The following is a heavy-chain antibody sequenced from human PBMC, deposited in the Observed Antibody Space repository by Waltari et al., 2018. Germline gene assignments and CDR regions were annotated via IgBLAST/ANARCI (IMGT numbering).Heavy chain of an antibody. V-gene: IGHV4-34*01. D-gene: IGHD1-7*01. CDR2: INHSGST. J-gene: IGHJ5*02. Sequence: QVQLQQWGAGLLKPSETLSLTCAVYGGSFSGYYWSWIRQPPGKGLEWIGEINHSGSTNYNPALKSRVTISVDPSKNQFSLKLSSVTAADTAVYYCARGRNYEGFNWFDPWGQGTLVTVSS. CDR1: GGSFSGYY. CDR3: ARGRNYEGFNWFDP.